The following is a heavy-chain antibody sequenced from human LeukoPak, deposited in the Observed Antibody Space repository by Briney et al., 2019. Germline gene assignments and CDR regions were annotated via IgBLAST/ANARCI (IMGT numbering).Heavy chain of an antibody. CDR3: AREPHLYSSSSVDY. J-gene: IGHJ4*02. Sequence: ASVKVSCKASGYTFTGYYMHWVRQAPGQGLEWMGWINPNSGGTNYAQKFQGRVTMTRDTSISTAYMELSRLRPDDTAVYYCAREPHLYSSSSVDYWGQGTLVTVSS. V-gene: IGHV1-2*02. CDR1: GYTFTGYY. CDR2: INPNSGGT. D-gene: IGHD6-6*01.